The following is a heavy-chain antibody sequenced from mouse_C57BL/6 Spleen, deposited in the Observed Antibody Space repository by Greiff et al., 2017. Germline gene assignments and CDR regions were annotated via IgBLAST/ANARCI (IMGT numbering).Heavy chain of an antibody. D-gene: IGHD2-4*01. CDR2: INSDGCST. CDR3: GLDYAMDY. Sequence: EVKLVESGGGLVQPGESLKLSCESNEYEFPSHDMSWVRKTPEKRLELVAAINSDGCSTSSPDTMARRFIISRDNTKKTLYLQMSSLRSEGIYYDYDGLDYAMDYWGQGTSVTVSS. V-gene: IGHV5-2*01. J-gene: IGHJ4*01. CDR1: EYEFPSHD.